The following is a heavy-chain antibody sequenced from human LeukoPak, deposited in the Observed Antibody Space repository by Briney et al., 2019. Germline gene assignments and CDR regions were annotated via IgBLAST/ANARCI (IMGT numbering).Heavy chain of an antibody. D-gene: IGHD2-2*01. CDR3: ARDLSTSTSHLDY. CDR1: GYTFPAYY. J-gene: IGHJ4*02. CDR2: INPNSGGT. Sequence: ASVKVSCKTSGYTFPAYYRNCVRQAPGQGLEWMGWINPNSGGTNYAQKFQGRVTMTRDTSINTAYMELSSLRSDDTAVFYCARDLSTSTSHLDYWGQGTLVTVSS. V-gene: IGHV1-2*02.